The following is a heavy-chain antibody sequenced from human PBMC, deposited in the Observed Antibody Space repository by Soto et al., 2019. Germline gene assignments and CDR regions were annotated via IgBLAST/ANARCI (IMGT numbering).Heavy chain of an antibody. V-gene: IGHV3-23*01. CDR1: EFNFSSYA. Sequence: EVQVLESGGDLVQPGGSLRLSCAASEFNFSSYAMNWVRQAPGKGLEWVSVISGGGGTTYYADSVKGRVRISRDNSKNTLYLQMNSLRFEDTALDYCAKGKVAYDNSGLQYFYYFPMNVGGQGTKVTVSS. CDR2: ISGGGGTT. J-gene: IGHJ6*02. D-gene: IGHD3-22*01. CDR3: AKGKVAYDNSGLQYFYYFPMNV.